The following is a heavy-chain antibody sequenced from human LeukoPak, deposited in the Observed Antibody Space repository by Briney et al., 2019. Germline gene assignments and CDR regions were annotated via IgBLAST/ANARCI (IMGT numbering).Heavy chain of an antibody. D-gene: IGHD2-15*01. J-gene: IGHJ4*02. V-gene: IGHV3-48*01. CDR1: GFSFSSYS. Sequence: GGSLRLSCAASGFSFSSYSMNWVRQAPGKGLEWISYISSGSSTIFYADSVKGRFTISRDNAKNSLYLQMNSLRAEDTAVYYCASDCSGGSLRYWGQGTLITVSS. CDR2: ISSGSSTI. CDR3: ASDCSGGSLRY.